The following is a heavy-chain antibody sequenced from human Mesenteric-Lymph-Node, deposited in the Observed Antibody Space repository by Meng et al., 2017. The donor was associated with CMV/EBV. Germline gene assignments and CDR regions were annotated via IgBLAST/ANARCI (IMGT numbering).Heavy chain of an antibody. CDR3: ARGRDSSGFHFDY. CDR2: IIPVIGTG. CDR1: GDTVDSHA. Sequence: KASGDTVDSHAISWVRQATGQGPEWMGRIIPVIGTGNYAQKFQGRVTITADKSTNTVYMHLASLRSEDTAVYYCARGRDSSGFHFDYWGQGALVTVSS. D-gene: IGHD3-22*01. V-gene: IGHV1-69*04. J-gene: IGHJ4*02.